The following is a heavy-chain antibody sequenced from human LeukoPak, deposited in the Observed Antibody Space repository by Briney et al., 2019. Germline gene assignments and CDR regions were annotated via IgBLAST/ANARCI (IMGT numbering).Heavy chain of an antibody. V-gene: IGHV1-46*01. CDR3: ARGTRRGYSGYDFAALLDY. CDR2: INPSGGST. J-gene: IGHJ4*02. CDR1: GYTFTSYY. Sequence: GASVKVSCKASGYTFTSYYMHWVRQAPGQGLEWMGIINPSGGSTSYARKFQGRATMTRDTSTSTVYMELSSLRSEDTAVYYCARGTRRGYSGYDFAALLDYWGQGTLVTVSS. D-gene: IGHD5-12*01.